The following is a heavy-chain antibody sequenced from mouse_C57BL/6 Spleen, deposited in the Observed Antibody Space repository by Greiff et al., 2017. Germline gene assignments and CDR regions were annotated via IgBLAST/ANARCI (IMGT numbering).Heavy chain of an antibody. V-gene: IGHV1-61*01. CDR1: GYTFTSYW. CDR3: ARGDGYPWYFDV. J-gene: IGHJ1*03. D-gene: IGHD2-3*01. Sequence: QVQLQQSGAELVRPGSSVKLSCKASGYTFTSYWMDWVKQRTGQGLEWIGNIYPSDSETHYNQKFKDKATLTVDKSSSTAYMQLSSLTSEDSAVYYCARGDGYPWYFDVWGTGTTVTVSS. CDR2: IYPSDSET.